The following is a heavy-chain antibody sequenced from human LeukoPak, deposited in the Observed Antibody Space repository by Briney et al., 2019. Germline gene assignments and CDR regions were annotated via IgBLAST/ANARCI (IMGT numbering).Heavy chain of an antibody. CDR3: AKSNWNRAFDY. Sequence: ASVKVSCKPSGYTFTNYYIHWVRQAPGQGLEWMGIINPDSGTTTYAQNFQGRVTMTRDMSTSTLYMEQSSLRSDDTAVYYCAKSNWNRAFDYWGQGNLVTVSS. CDR2: INPDSGTT. D-gene: IGHD1-1*01. V-gene: IGHV1-46*01. CDR1: GYTFTNYY. J-gene: IGHJ4*02.